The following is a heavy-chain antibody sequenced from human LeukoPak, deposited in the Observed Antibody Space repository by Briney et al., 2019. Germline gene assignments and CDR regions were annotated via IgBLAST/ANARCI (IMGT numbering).Heavy chain of an antibody. CDR2: INPNSGVT. CDR1: GYTFTSYG. CDR3: ARGGDSSSWYGWLDP. V-gene: IGHV1-2*02. D-gene: IGHD6-13*01. J-gene: IGHJ5*02. Sequence: VASVKVSCKASGYTFTSYGISWVRQAPGQGLEWMGWINPNSGVTMYAQNFQGRVTMTRDTSISTAYMDLSRLRSDDTAVYYCARGGDSSSWYGWLDPWGQGTLVTVSS.